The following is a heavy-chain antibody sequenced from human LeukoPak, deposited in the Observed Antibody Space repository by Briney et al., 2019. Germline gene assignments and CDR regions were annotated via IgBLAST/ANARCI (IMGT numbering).Heavy chain of an antibody. V-gene: IGHV3-23*01. D-gene: IGHD6-13*01. Sequence: GGSLRLSCAASGFTFSSYAMSWVRQAPGKGLEWVSALSGTGGSTYYADSVKGRFTISRDNSKNTLYLQMNSLRAEDTAVYYCAKWESGIAAAATAVSAFDIWGQGTMVTVSS. CDR1: GFTFSSYA. J-gene: IGHJ3*02. CDR3: AKWESGIAAAATAVSAFDI. CDR2: LSGTGGST.